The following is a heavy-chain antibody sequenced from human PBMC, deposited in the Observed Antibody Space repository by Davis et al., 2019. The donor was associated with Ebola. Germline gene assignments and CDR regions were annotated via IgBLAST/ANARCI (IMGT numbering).Heavy chain of an antibody. CDR1: GYTFTGYY. Sequence: ASVKVSCKASGYTFTGYYMHWVRQAPGQGLEWMGWINPNSGGTNYAQKFQGWVTMTRDTSISTAYMELSRLRSDDTAVYYCARHVFQHYYYYGMDVWGQGTTVTVSS. J-gene: IGHJ6*02. CDR2: INPNSGGT. CDR3: ARHVFQHYYYYGMDV. D-gene: IGHD3-10*02. V-gene: IGHV1-2*04.